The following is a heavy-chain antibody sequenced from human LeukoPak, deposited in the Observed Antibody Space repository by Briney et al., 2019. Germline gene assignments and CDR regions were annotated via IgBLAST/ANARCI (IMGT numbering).Heavy chain of an antibody. Sequence: SQTLSLTCAISGDSVSSNSAAWNWIRQSPSRGLEWLGRTYYTSKWYNDYAVSVKGRIAINLDTSKNQYSLQLNSVTPEDTAVYYCARASRVGIRGFDYWGQGTLVTVSS. CDR3: ARASRVGIRGFDY. CDR1: GDSVSSNSAA. CDR2: TYYTSKWYN. J-gene: IGHJ4*02. V-gene: IGHV6-1*01. D-gene: IGHD5-24*01.